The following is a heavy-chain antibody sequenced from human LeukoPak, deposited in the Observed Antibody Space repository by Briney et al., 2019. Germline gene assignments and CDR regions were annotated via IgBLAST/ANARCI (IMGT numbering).Heavy chain of an antibody. CDR2: INPNSGGT. D-gene: IGHD3-10*01. CDR1: GYTFTGYY. Sequence: GASVTVSCKASGYTFTGYYMHWVRQAPGQGLEWMGWINPNSGGTNYAQKFQGRVTMTRDTSISTAYMELSRLRSDDTAVYYCARGYYGSGGEFDYWGQGTLVTVSS. J-gene: IGHJ4*02. CDR3: ARGYYGSGGEFDY. V-gene: IGHV1-2*02.